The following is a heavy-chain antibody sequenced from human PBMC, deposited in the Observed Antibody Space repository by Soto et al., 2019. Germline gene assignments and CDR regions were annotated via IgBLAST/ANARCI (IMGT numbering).Heavy chain of an antibody. CDR1: GGSFSGYY. CDR2: INHSGST. D-gene: IGHD3-22*01. CDR3: ARVGNDSSDY. Sequence: KASETLSLTCAVYGGSFSGYYWSWIRQPPGKGLEWIGEINHSGSTNYNPSLKSRVTISVDTSKNQFSLKLSSVTAADTAVYYCARVGNDSSDYWGQGTLVTVSS. V-gene: IGHV4-34*01. J-gene: IGHJ4*02.